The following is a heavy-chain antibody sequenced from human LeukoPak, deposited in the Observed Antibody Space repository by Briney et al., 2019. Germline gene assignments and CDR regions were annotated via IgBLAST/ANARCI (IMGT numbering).Heavy chain of an antibody. V-gene: IGHV4-59*02. CDR1: GGSVSDYY. Sequence: SETLSLTCTISGGSVSDYYWSWIRQSPGKGLEWIGYIYYTGSTTYNPSLKSRVTMSADTSKNQFSLKLSSVTAADTAVYYCAGRYYYDSSAFDIWGQGTMVTVSS. J-gene: IGHJ3*02. CDR3: AGRYYYDSSAFDI. D-gene: IGHD3-22*01. CDR2: IYYTGST.